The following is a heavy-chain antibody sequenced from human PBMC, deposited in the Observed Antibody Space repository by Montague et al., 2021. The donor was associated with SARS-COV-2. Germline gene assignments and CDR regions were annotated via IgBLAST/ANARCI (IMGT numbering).Heavy chain of an antibody. Sequence: SETLSLTCIVSGSSVRSYYWSWIRQPPGKGLEWIGCIYDSGSTNYNPSLKSRVTISVDTSKNQFSLKLSSVTAADTAVYYCARENTVTTFGGPYYIDSWGQGTLVTVSA. CDR1: GSSVRSYY. CDR2: IYDSGST. CDR3: ARENTVTTFGGPYYIDS. D-gene: IGHD4-17*01. J-gene: IGHJ4*02. V-gene: IGHV4-59*02.